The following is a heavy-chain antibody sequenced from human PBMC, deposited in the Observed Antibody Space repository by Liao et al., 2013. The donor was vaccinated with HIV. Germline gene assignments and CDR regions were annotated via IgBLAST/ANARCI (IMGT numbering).Heavy chain of an antibody. D-gene: IGHD3-3*02. CDR1: GGSISNYY. V-gene: IGHV4-59*01. J-gene: IGHJ3*02. CDR3: ARIMTPEIAFAFDI. Sequence: QVQLQESGPGLVKPSETLSLTCSVSGGSISNYYWGWIRQPPGQGLEWIGYVHYSGSTNDNPSLKSRVTISVDTSKNQFSLKLRSVTAADTAVYFCARIMTPEIAFAFDIWSPGTMVTVSS. CDR2: VHYSGST.